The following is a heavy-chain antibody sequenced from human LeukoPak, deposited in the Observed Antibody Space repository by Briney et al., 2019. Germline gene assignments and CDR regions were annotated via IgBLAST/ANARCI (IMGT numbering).Heavy chain of an antibody. Sequence: SVKVSCKASGYTFTSYGISWVRQAPGQGLEWMGGIIPNFGTPHLAQNFQDRVTITADESTSTVYMEMRSLTSEDTAIFYCATRDADYEYYFDYWDQGTLVTVSS. CDR2: IIPNFGTP. V-gene: IGHV1-69*13. CDR3: ATRDADYEYYFDY. J-gene: IGHJ4*02. D-gene: IGHD4-17*01. CDR1: GYTFTSYG.